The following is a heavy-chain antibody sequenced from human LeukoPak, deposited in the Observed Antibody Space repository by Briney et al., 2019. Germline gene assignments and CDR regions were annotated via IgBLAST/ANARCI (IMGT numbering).Heavy chain of an antibody. V-gene: IGHV3-30*18. Sequence: PGMSLRLSCAASGVTLSSYGMHWVRKAPGKGLECLAVISYEGGTQHYADSVKGRFIISRDNPRNTLYLQMNILRTEDTAVYYCAKEGTPQVSTWYDLWGQGTQVIVSS. CDR1: GVTLSSYG. CDR2: ISYEGGTQ. J-gene: IGHJ5*02. CDR3: AKEGTPQVSTWYDL. D-gene: IGHD3-10*01.